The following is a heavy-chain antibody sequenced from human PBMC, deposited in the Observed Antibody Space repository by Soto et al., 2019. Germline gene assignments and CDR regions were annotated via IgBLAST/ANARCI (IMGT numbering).Heavy chain of an antibody. D-gene: IGHD5-18*01. CDR2: ISSSSSTL. V-gene: IGHV3-48*02. Sequence: GGSLRLSCAAFGFTVSSDSMNWVRQAPGKGLEWVSYISSSSSTLYYADSVKGRFTISRDNAKNSLYLQMNSLRDEDTAVYYCARVGYSYGYRVFDYWGQGTLVTVSS. CDR1: GFTVSSDS. CDR3: ARVGYSYGYRVFDY. J-gene: IGHJ4*02.